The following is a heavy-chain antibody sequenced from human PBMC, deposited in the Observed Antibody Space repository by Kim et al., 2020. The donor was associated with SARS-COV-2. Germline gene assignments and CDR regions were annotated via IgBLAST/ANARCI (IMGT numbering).Heavy chain of an antibody. J-gene: IGHJ4*02. Sequence: GGSLRLFCAASGFTFSSYAMSWVRQAPGKGLEWVSVIYSGGSSTYYADSVKGRFTISRDNSKNTLYLQMNSLRAEDTAVYYCAKAGRSGYPFFDYWGQGTLVTVSS. D-gene: IGHD3-3*01. CDR2: IYSGGSST. V-gene: IGHV3-23*03. CDR3: AKAGRSGYPFFDY. CDR1: GFTFSSYA.